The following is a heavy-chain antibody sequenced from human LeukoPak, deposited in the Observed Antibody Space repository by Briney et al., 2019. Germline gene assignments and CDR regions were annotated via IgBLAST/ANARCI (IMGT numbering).Heavy chain of an antibody. V-gene: IGHV3-53*01. CDR1: GFSVSDNY. CDR2: IYTGGTT. Sequence: PGGSLRLSCAASGFSVSDNYMSWVRQAPGKGLEWVSVIYTGGTTNYADSVKGRFTISRDNSKNTLYLQMNTLRAEDTAVYYCARDDWFDPWGQGTLVTVSS. CDR3: ARDDWFDP. J-gene: IGHJ5*02.